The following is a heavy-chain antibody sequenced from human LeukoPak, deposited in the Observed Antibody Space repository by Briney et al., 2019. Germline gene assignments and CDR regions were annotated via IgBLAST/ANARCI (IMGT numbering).Heavy chain of an antibody. J-gene: IGHJ4*02. CDR1: GFTVSSNF. V-gene: IGHV3-53*01. CDR3: ARDSSRRYYFDY. Sequence: GGSLRLSCAASGFTVSSNFMNWVRQAPGKGLQGVSIIYSGGKTYYADSVKGRFTIPRDNSENTRYLQMNSLRGEDTAVYYCARDSSRRYYFDYWGQGTLVTVSS. CDR2: IYSGGKT.